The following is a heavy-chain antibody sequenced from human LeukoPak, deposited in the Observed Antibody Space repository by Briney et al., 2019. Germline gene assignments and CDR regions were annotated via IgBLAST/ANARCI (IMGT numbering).Heavy chain of an antibody. CDR3: ARGGELRGDY. CDR1: GFTFSSYS. J-gene: IGHJ4*02. CDR2: ISSSSSTI. Sequence: GGSLRLSCGAAGFTFSSYSMNWVRKAPGKGLEWVSYISSSSSTIYYADSVKGRFTISRDNAKNSLYLQMNSLRAEDTAVYYCARGGELRGDYWGQGTLVTVSS. V-gene: IGHV3-48*01. D-gene: IGHD1-7*01.